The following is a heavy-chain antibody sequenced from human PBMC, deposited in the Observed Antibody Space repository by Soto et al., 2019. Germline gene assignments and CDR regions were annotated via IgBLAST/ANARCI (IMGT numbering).Heavy chain of an antibody. J-gene: IGHJ5*02. CDR3: ARVAPGAEAWFGP. CDR2: ISLYSDGT. V-gene: IGHV1-18*01. D-gene: IGHD2-2*01. CDR1: GYTFSNYG. Sequence: GASEKGSGKTSGYTFSNYGITLVRQAPGQPLGCLGWISLYSDGTNYAQKLQGRVSMTTDTSTTTAYMELRSLRSDDTAVYYCARVAPGAEAWFGPWGQGTLVTVAS.